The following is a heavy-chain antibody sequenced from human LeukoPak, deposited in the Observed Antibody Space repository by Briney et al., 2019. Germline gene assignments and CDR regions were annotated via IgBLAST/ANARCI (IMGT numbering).Heavy chain of an antibody. D-gene: IGHD4-17*01. V-gene: IGHV3-9*01. CDR1: GFTFDDYA. Sequence: GGSLGLSCAASGFTFDDYAMHWVRQAPGKGLEWVSGIRWNSGSIGYADSVKGRFTISRDNAKNSLYLQMNSLTAEDTALYYCAKIGDYGDYSYYFDYWGQGTLVTVSS. CDR2: IRWNSGSI. CDR3: AKIGDYGDYSYYFDY. J-gene: IGHJ4*02.